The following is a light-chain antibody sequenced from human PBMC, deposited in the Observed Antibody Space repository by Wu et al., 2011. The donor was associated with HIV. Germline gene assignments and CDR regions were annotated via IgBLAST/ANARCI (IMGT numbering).Light chain of an antibody. CDR1: QRVDSKY. Sequence: SQRVDSKYLAWYQQKFGQAPRLIIYGSSIRATGIPDRFSGSGSGTDFTLTISWLEPEDSAVYYCQQYATSPHTFGQGTKLEIK. V-gene: IGKV3-20*01. CDR3: QQYATSPHT. CDR2: GSS. J-gene: IGKJ2*01.